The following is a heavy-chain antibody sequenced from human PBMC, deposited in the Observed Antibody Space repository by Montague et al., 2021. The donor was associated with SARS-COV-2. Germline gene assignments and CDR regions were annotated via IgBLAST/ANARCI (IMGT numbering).Heavy chain of an antibody. CDR1: GFSLTDNG. D-gene: IGHD1-26*01. J-gene: IGHJ5*02. CDR2: IWSDGSHK. CDR3: VKSGGGTLFET. Sequence: SLRLSCAVSGFSLTDNGMFWVRQAPGKGLEWVAVIWSDGSHKNYGDSVKGRFTVSRDISTNTLFLLMSSLRVDDTAVYYCVKSGGGTLFETWGQGTLVTVSA. V-gene: IGHV3-33*06.